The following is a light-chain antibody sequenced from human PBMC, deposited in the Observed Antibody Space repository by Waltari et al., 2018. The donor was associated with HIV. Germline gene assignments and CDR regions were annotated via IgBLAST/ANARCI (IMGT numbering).Light chain of an antibody. CDR1: ALPKKY. CDR2: EDD. V-gene: IGLV3-10*01. Sequence: SYELTQPPSVSVSPGQTAMITCSGDALPKKYAYWYQQKSGQAPVLVIYEDDKRPSGIPERFSGSSSGTLATLTISGAQVEDEAAYYCYSVDSSGHERVFGGGTKLTVL. J-gene: IGLJ3*02. CDR3: YSVDSSGHERV.